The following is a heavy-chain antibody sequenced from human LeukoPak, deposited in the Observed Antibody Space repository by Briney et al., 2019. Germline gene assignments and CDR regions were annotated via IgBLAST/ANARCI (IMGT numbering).Heavy chain of an antibody. D-gene: IGHD4-23*01. V-gene: IGHV3-30*18. CDR2: ISYDGSNK. CDR3: AKDYDGGGDY. Sequence: GRSLRLSCAASGFTFSSYGMHWVRQAPGKGLEWVAVISYDGSNKYYADSVKGRFTISRDNSKNTLYLQMNSLRAEDTAVYYCAKDYDGGGDYWGQGTLVTVSS. J-gene: IGHJ4*02. CDR1: GFTFSSYG.